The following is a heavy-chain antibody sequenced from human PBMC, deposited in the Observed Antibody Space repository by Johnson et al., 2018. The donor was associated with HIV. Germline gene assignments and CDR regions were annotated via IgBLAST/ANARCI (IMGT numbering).Heavy chain of an antibody. CDR3: ARDGGRGDFDI. CDR1: GFSFRDYY. Sequence: QVQLVESGGGLVKPGGSLRLSCAASGFSFRDYYMTWIRQAPGKGLEWVSYISSSGGTKYYADSLKGRFTISRDNAKNSLYLQMNSLRVEDTAVYYCARDGGRGDFDIWGQGTRVSVSS. J-gene: IGHJ3*02. D-gene: IGHD3-16*01. CDR2: ISSSGGTK. V-gene: IGHV3-11*04.